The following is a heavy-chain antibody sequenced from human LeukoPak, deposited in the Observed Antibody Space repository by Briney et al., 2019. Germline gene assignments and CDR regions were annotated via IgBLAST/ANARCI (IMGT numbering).Heavy chain of an antibody. V-gene: IGHV1-2*02. CDR1: GYTFTGYY. Sequence: ASVKVSCKASGYTFTGYYMHWVRQAPGQGLEWMGWINPNSGGTNYAQKFQGRVTMTRDTSISTAYMELSRLRSDDTAVYYCARDANIVVVPAAIWTNWFDPCGQGTLVTVSS. CDR2: INPNSGGT. J-gene: IGHJ5*02. CDR3: ARDANIVVVPAAIWTNWFDP. D-gene: IGHD2-2*01.